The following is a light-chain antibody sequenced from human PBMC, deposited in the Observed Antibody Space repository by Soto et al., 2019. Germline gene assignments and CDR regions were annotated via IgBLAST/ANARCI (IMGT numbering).Light chain of an antibody. CDR2: AAS. Sequence: IRMTQSPSSLSASTGDRVTITCRASQSINTWLAWYQQKPGKAPNLLIYAASSLQSGVPSRFSGSGSGTEFTLTISSLQPDDFATYYCQQYNIYPITSAQGKRLEIK. V-gene: IGKV1-5*01. J-gene: IGKJ5*01. CDR3: QQYNIYPIT. CDR1: QSINTW.